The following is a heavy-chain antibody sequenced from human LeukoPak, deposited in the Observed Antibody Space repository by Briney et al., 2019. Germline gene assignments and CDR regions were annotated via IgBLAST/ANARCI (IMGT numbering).Heavy chain of an antibody. D-gene: IGHD3-22*01. CDR3: ARGGDSYSFDY. CDR1: GGTISSYY. J-gene: IGHJ4*02. Sequence: SETLSLTCTVSGGTISSYYWSWIRQPPGKGLEWIGYIYYSGSTNYNPSLKSRVTISVDTSKNQFSLKLSSVTAADTAVYYCARGGDSYSFDYWGQGTLVTVSS. V-gene: IGHV4-59*01. CDR2: IYYSGST.